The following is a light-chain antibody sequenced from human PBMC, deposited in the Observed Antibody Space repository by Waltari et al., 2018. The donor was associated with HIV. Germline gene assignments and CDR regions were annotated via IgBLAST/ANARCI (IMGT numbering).Light chain of an antibody. CDR3: QQYGSSPLT. CDR1: QSVRNNY. Sequence: EIVLTQSPGTLSLSPGERATLSCRASQSVRNNYLVWYQKKPGQATRLLIYGASSRATGIPDRFSGSGSGTDFTLTISRLEPEDFAMFYCQQYGSSPLTFGQGTRLEIK. J-gene: IGKJ5*01. V-gene: IGKV3-20*01. CDR2: GAS.